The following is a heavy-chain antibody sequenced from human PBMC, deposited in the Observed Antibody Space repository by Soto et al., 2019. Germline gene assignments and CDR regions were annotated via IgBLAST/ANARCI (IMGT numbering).Heavy chain of an antibody. V-gene: IGHV1-18*01. CDR2: INPYNGNT. D-gene: IGHD6-13*01. CDR1: GYTFTSYG. J-gene: IGHJ4*02. CDR3: ARVGVGLAAPRVWPY. Sequence: QVQLAQSGAEVKKPGASVKVSCKASGYTFTSYGISWVRQAPGQGLEWMAWINPYNGNTKYAEKFLGRVNVTTDTSTATADMEVRSLTSDATAVFYCARVGVGLAAPRVWPYWGQGTPVTVSS.